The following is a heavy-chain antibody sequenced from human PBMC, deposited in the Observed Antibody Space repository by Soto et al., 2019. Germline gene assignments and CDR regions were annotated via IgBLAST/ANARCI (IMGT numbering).Heavy chain of an antibody. CDR1: GGSISSGDYY. V-gene: IGHV4-30-4*01. CDR2: IYYSGST. D-gene: IGHD3-22*01. CDR3: ARSIYDSSGYSFDY. J-gene: IGHJ4*02. Sequence: TLSLTCTVSGGSISSGDYYWSWIRQPPGKGLEWIGYIYYSGSTYYNPSLKSRVTISVDTSKNQFSLKLSSATAADTAVYYCARSIYDSSGYSFDYWGQGTLVTVSS.